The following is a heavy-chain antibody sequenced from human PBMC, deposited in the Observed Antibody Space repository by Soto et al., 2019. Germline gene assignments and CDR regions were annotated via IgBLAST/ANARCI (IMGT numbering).Heavy chain of an antibody. J-gene: IGHJ6*02. Sequence: GGSLRLSCAASGFTFSSYAMSWVRQAPGKGLEWVSAISGSGGSTYYADSVKGRFTISRDNSKNTLYLQMNSLRVEDTAVYYCAKGMVYDFWSGYYAYYYYGMDVWGQGTTVTVSS. CDR2: ISGSGGST. V-gene: IGHV3-23*01. CDR3: AKGMVYDFWSGYYAYYYYGMDV. D-gene: IGHD3-3*01. CDR1: GFTFSSYA.